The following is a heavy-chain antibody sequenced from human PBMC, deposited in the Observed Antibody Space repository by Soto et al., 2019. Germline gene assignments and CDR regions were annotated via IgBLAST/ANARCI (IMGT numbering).Heavy chain of an antibody. J-gene: IGHJ4*02. CDR3: ARGRGVAAAADAFDY. Sequence: PSETLSLTCTVSGGSISSGGYYWSWIRQHPGKGLEWIGYIYYSGSTYYNPSLKSRVTISVDTSKNQFSLKLSSVTAADTAVYYCARGRGVAAAADAFDYWGQGTLVTVSS. V-gene: IGHV4-31*03. D-gene: IGHD6-13*01. CDR2: IYYSGST. CDR1: GGSISSGGYY.